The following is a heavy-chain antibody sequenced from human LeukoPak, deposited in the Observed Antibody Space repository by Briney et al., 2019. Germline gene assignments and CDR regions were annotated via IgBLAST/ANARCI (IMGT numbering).Heavy chain of an antibody. V-gene: IGHV1-18*04. CDR2: ISAYNGNT. J-gene: IGHJ4*02. Sequence: ASGKLSCNAAGYTFTSYGISWVRQAPGQGLEWMGWISAYNGNTNYAHTLQVRVTMTTDTSTSTAYMELRSLRSDDTAVYYCARAWGLAQYYFDYWGQGTLVTVSS. CDR1: GYTFTSYG. CDR3: ARAWGLAQYYFDY. D-gene: IGHD3-16*01.